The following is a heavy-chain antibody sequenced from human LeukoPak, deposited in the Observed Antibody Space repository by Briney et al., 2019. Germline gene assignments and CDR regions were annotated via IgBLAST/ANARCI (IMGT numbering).Heavy chain of an antibody. CDR3: ARGDWFDP. Sequence: GGSLRLSCAASGFTFSSYAMHWVRQAPGKGLEWVAVISYDGSNKYYADPVKGRFTISRDNSKNTLYLQMNSLRAEDTAVYYCARGDWFDPWGQGTLVTVSS. J-gene: IGHJ5*02. CDR2: ISYDGSNK. CDR1: GFTFSSYA. V-gene: IGHV3-30-3*01.